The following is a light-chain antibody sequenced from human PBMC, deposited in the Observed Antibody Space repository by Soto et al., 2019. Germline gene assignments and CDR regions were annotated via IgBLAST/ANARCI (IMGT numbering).Light chain of an antibody. Sequence: DVVMTQSPLSLPVTLGQPASISCRSSQSLVDSDGNTYLNWFQQRPGQSPRRLIYNVPNRDSGVPDRFSGSGSGTDFTLKISRVEAEDGGVYYCMQGTRWPPYTFGQGTKLEIK. V-gene: IGKV2-30*01. J-gene: IGKJ2*01. CDR2: NVP. CDR3: MQGTRWPPYT. CDR1: QSLVDSDGNTY.